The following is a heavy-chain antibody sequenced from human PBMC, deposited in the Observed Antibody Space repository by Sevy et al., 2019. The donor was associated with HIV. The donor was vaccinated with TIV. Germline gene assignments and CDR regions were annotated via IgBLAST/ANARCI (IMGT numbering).Heavy chain of an antibody. CDR1: GFTFSSYS. Sequence: GGSLRLSCAASGFTFSSYSMNWVRQAPGKGREGVSYISSSSSTIYYADSVKGRFTIYRDNAKNSLYLQMNSLRDEDTAVYYCARTRKYSYGISFDAFDIWGQGTMVTVSS. J-gene: IGHJ3*02. CDR2: ISSSSSTI. D-gene: IGHD5-18*01. V-gene: IGHV3-48*02. CDR3: ARTRKYSYGISFDAFDI.